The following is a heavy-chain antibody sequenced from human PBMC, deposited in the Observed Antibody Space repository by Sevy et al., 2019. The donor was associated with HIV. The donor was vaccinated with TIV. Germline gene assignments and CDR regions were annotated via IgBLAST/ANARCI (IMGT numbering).Heavy chain of an antibody. CDR2: IKSKTDGGTT. V-gene: IGHV3-15*01. CDR3: TTDLIVVVPAAIPTFDY. CDR1: GFTFSNAW. J-gene: IGHJ4*02. Sequence: GGSLRLSCAASGFTFSNAWMSWVRQAPGKGLEWVGRIKSKTDGGTTDYAAPGKGRFTISRDDSKNTLYLQMNSLKTEDTAVYYCTTDLIVVVPAAIPTFDYWGQGTLVTVSS. D-gene: IGHD2-2*01.